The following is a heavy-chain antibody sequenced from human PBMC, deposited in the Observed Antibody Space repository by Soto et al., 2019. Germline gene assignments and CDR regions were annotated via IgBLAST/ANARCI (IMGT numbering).Heavy chain of an antibody. Sequence: LRLSCAASGFTFSNAWMSWVRQAPGKGLEWVGRIKSKTDGGTTDYAAPVKGRFTISRDDSKNTLYPQMNSLKTEDTAVYYCTTHMVRGAYYFHYWGQATLVTV. CDR3: TTHMVRGAYYFHY. J-gene: IGHJ4*02. V-gene: IGHV3-15*01. CDR1: GFTFSNAW. D-gene: IGHD3-10*01. CDR2: IKSKTDGGTT.